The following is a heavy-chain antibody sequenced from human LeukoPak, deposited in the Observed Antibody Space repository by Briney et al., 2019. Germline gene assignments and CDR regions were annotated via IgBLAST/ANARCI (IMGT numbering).Heavy chain of an antibody. J-gene: IGHJ4*02. CDR3: ARVPRYGDYFDY. Sequence: GGSLRLSCAASQFTFSSYTMQWVRQAPGKELEWVAIISYDGSNKYFADSVKGRFTISRDNSKNTLYLQMNSLRPEDTAVYYCARVPRYGDYFDYWGQGTLVTVSS. CDR1: QFTFSSYT. D-gene: IGHD4-17*01. CDR2: ISYDGSNK. V-gene: IGHV3-30-3*01.